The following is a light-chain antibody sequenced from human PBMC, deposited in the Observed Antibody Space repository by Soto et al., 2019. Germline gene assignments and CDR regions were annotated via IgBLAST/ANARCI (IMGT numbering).Light chain of an antibody. Sequence: EIVMTQSPATLSVSPGERATLSCRASQYISSNLAWYHQKPGQPPRLLIYGASTRATGIPARFSGSGSGTEFTLIISSLQSEDFAVYFCQQYHNWPLTFGGGTNVEIK. CDR3: QQYHNWPLT. J-gene: IGKJ4*01. CDR2: GAS. V-gene: IGKV3D-15*01. CDR1: QYISSN.